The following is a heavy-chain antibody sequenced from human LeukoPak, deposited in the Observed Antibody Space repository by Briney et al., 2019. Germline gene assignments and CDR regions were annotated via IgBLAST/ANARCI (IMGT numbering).Heavy chain of an antibody. V-gene: IGHV4-30-4*08. D-gene: IGHD3-10*01. J-gene: IGHJ3*02. Sequence: PSETLSLTCTVSGGSISSGDYYWSWIRQPPGKGLEWIGYIYYSGSTYYNPSLKSRVTISVDTSKNQFSLKLSSVTAADTAVYYCAAPDYYGSGSSNDAFDIWGQGTMVTVSS. CDR1: GGSISSGDYY. CDR3: AAPDYYGSGSSNDAFDI. CDR2: IYYSGST.